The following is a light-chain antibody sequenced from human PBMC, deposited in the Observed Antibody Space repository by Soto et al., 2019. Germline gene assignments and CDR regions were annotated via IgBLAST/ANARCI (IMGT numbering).Light chain of an antibody. CDR2: GAS. J-gene: IGKJ1*01. CDR3: QQYGSSLTWT. CDR1: QSVSSSY. Sequence: EIVLTQSPATLSLSPGERATLSCRASQSVSSSYLAWYQQKPGQAPRLLIDGASIRATGIPDRFSGSGSGTAFTLTISRLKPEDFAVYYCQQYGSSLTWTFGQGTKVDI. V-gene: IGKV3-20*01.